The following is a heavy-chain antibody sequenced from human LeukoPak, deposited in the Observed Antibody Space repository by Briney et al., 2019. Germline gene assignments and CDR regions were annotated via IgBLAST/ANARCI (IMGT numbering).Heavy chain of an antibody. CDR2: ISGSGGST. V-gene: IGHV3-23*01. CDR1: GFTFSSYA. D-gene: IGHD6-13*01. Sequence: GGSLRLSCAASGFTFSSYAMSWVRQAPGKGLEWVSAISGSGGSTYYPDSVKGRFPISRDNSKNTLYLQMNSLRAEDTAVYYCAKVDLTRIAANYFDYWGQGTLVTVSS. CDR3: AKVDLTRIAANYFDY. J-gene: IGHJ4*02.